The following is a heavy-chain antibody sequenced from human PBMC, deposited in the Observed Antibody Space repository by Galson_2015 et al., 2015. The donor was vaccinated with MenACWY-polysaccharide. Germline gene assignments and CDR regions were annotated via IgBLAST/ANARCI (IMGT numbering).Heavy chain of an antibody. D-gene: IGHD4-23*01. J-gene: IGHJ5*01. CDR3: AKDASNSWFDS. CDR2: LDGSGTNT. CDR1: GFTFSTYG. V-gene: IGHV3-23*01. Sequence: SLRLSCAASGFTFSTYGMGWVRQAPGKGLEWVSTLDGSGTNTYYADSVRGRFTLSRDNSKKMLYLQMNSLRAEDTALYYCAKDASNSWFDSWGQGTLVTVPS.